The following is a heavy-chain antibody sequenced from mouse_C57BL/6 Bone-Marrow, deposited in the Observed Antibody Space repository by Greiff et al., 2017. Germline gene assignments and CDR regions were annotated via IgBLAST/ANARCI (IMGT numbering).Heavy chain of an antibody. CDR3: ARPYYSNYWYFDV. J-gene: IGHJ1*03. Sequence: QVQLKQSGAELVKPGASVKISCKASGYAFSSYWMNWVKQRPGKGLEWIGQIYPGDGDTNYNEKFKSKATLTVDTSSSTAYMQLSSLTSEDSAVYYCARPYYSNYWYFDVWGTGTTVTVSS. V-gene: IGHV1-80*01. D-gene: IGHD2-5*01. CDR2: IYPGDGDT. CDR1: GYAFSSYW.